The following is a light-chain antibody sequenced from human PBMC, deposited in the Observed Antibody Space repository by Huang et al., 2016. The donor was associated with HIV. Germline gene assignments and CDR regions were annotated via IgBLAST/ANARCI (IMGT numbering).Light chain of an antibody. CDR3: QQYGSSPPYT. CDR1: QSVSSSY. Sequence: EIVLTQSPGTLSLSPGERATLSCRASQSVSSSYLAWYQQKPGQAPRLLIYGAYSRATGIPDRFSGSWSGTDFTLTISRLEPEDFAVYYCQQYGSSPPYTFGQGTKLEIK. J-gene: IGKJ2*01. CDR2: GAY. V-gene: IGKV3-20*01.